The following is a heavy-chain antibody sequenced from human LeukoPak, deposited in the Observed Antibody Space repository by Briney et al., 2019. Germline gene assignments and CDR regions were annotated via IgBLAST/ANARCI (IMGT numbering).Heavy chain of an antibody. Sequence: KPGESLKISCKGSGYRFTNYLIGWVRQMPGKGLELMGIIYPGDSDTTYSPSFQGQVTISADKSISTAYLQWSSLKASDTAMYYCARLIFGFDYWGQGTLVTVSS. CDR1: GYRFTNYL. D-gene: IGHD3/OR15-3a*01. CDR3: ARLIFGFDY. V-gene: IGHV5-51*01. J-gene: IGHJ4*02. CDR2: IYPGDSDT.